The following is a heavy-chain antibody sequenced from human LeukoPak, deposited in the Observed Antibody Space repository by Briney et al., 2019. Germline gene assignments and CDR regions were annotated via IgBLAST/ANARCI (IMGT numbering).Heavy chain of an antibody. CDR2: IRYDGTEK. V-gene: IGHV3-30*02. D-gene: IGHD6-6*01. J-gene: IGHJ5*02. CDR3: ARVVIAARPHWFDP. CDR1: GFTFSSYG. Sequence: PGGSLRLSCAASGFTFSSYGMHWVRRAPGKGLEWVAFIRYDGTEKYYADSVKGRFTISRDNSKNTLHLQMSGLRPDDTAVYYCARVVIAARPHWFDPWGQGTLVTVSS.